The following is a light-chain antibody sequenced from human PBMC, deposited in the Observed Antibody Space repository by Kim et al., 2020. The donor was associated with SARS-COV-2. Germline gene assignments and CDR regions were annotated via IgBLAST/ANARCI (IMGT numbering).Light chain of an antibody. Sequence: SSELTQDPAVSVALGQTVRITCQGDSLRNYYATWYQQKPGQAPVVVIYAKNDRPSGIPDRFSGSISGDTGSLTITGAQAEDEADYYCSSRDSSDNRVVFG. J-gene: IGLJ2*01. CDR1: SLRNYY. CDR3: SSRDSSDNRVV. V-gene: IGLV3-19*01. CDR2: AKN.